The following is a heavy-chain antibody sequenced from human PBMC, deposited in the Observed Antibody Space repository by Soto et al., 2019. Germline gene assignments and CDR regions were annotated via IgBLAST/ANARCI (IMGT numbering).Heavy chain of an antibody. CDR2: IKTSGDTT. D-gene: IGHD5-18*01. J-gene: IGHJ4*02. V-gene: IGHV3-23*05. CDR3: TKDVTGDSGADF. Sequence: GGSLRLSCAASGFAFSNCAMSWVRQAPGKGLEWVSTIKTSGDTTFYADPVKGRFTTSRDDSKNTLYLQMNSLRAEDTATYYCTKDVTGDSGADFWGQGTPVTVSS. CDR1: GFAFSNCA.